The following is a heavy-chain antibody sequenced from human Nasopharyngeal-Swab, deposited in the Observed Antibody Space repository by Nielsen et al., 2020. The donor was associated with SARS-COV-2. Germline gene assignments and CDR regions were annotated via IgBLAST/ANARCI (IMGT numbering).Heavy chain of an antibody. V-gene: IGHV4-4*02. Sequence: GSLRLSCAVSGGSIGSSNWWRWVRQPPGKGLEWIGEIYHSGSTNYNPSLKSRVTISVDKSKNQFSLKLSSVTAADTAVYYCARVGYSGYDYPLYFDYWGQGTLVTVSS. D-gene: IGHD5-12*01. CDR2: IYHSGST. CDR1: GGSIGSSNW. CDR3: ARVGYSGYDYPLYFDY. J-gene: IGHJ4*02.